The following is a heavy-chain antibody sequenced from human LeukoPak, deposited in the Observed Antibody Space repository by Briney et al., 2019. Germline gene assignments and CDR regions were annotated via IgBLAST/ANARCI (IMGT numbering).Heavy chain of an antibody. D-gene: IGHD4-23*01. V-gene: IGHV4-30-4*01. CDR1: GGSSRSGDYF. CDR3: ARENNDYGGKKAFDY. J-gene: IGHJ4*02. CDR2: IHYSGNT. Sequence: KTSETLSLTCAASGGSSRSGDYFWSWIRQPPGKGLEWIGHIHYSGNTYYNPSLKSRVSISVDTSKNQFSLKLSSVTAADTAVYYCARENNDYGGKKAFDYWGQGTLVTVSS.